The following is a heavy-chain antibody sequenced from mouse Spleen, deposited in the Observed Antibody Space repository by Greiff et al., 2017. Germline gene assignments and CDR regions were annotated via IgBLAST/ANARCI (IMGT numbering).Heavy chain of an antibody. D-gene: IGHD2-14*01. J-gene: IGHJ3*01. CDR3: ARRDYRYTWFAY. V-gene: IGHV1-7*01. Sequence: QVQLKESGAELAKPGASVKMSCKASGYTFTSYWMHWVKQRPGQGLEWIGYINPSTGYTEYNQKFKDKATLTADKSSSTAYMQLSSLTSEDSAVYYCARRDYRYTWFAYWGQGTLVTVSA. CDR2: INPSTGYT. CDR1: GYTFTSYW.